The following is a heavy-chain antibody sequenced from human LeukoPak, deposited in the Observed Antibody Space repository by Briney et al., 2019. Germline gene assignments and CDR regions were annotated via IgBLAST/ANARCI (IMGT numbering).Heavy chain of an antibody. V-gene: IGHV3-53*01. CDR1: GFTVSSNS. D-gene: IGHD2-21*02. CDR3: ASRYCGGDCYFDY. Sequence: GGSLRLSCTVSGFTVSSNSMSWVRQAPGKGLEWVSFIYSAGSIYYSDSVKGRFTISIDNSKNTLYLQMNSLRAEDTAVYYCASRYCGGDCYFDYWGQGTLVTVSS. CDR2: IYSAGSI. J-gene: IGHJ4*02.